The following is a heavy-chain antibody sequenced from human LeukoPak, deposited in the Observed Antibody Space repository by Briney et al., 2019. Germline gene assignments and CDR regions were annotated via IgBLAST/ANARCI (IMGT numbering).Heavy chain of an antibody. V-gene: IGHV3-21*01. Sequence: GGSLRLSCAASGFTFSSYSMNWVRQAPGKGLEWVSSISSSSSYIYYADSVKGRFTISRDNAKNSLYLQMNSLRAEDTAVYYCARARYVDDAFDIWGQGTMVTVSS. CDR1: GFTFSSYS. CDR3: ARARYVDDAFDI. D-gene: IGHD3-16*01. J-gene: IGHJ3*02. CDR2: ISSSSSYI.